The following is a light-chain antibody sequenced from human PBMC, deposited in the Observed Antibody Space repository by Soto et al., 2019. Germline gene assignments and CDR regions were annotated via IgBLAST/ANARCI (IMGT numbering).Light chain of an antibody. CDR3: QQYGSSPPWT. V-gene: IGKV3-20*01. J-gene: IGKJ1*01. Sequence: ENVLTQSPGTLSLSPGERATLSCRASQSVGTYLAWYQQKPGQAPRLLMFDASSRATGIPDRFSGSGSGTDFTLTISRLEPEDFAVYYCQQYGSSPPWTFGQGTKVDIK. CDR1: QSVGTY. CDR2: DAS.